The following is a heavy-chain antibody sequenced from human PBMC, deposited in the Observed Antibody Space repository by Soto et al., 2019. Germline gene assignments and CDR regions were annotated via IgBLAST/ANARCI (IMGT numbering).Heavy chain of an antibody. Sequence: EVQLVESGGGLVQPGGSLRLSCAASGFTFSSYWMSWVRQAPGKGLEWVANIKQDGSEKYYVDSVKGRFTISRDNAKNSLDLQMNSLRAEDTAVYYCARGGMGYDSSGYYGGGWGQGTLVTVSS. CDR3: ARGGMGYDSSGYYGGG. V-gene: IGHV3-7*03. D-gene: IGHD3-22*01. CDR2: IKQDGSEK. CDR1: GFTFSSYW. J-gene: IGHJ4*02.